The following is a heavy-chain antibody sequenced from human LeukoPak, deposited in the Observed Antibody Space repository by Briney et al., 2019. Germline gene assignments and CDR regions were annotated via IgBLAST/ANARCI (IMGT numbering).Heavy chain of an antibody. J-gene: IGHJ3*02. V-gene: IGHV4-59*01. Sequence: SETLSLTCKVSGDSISIYYWSWIRQPPGKGLEWIGYIYYSGSTNYNPSLKSRVTISVDSSKKQFSLKLSSVTAADTAVYYCAGRVEMATIDAFDIWGHGTMVTVSS. CDR2: IYYSGST. CDR1: GDSISIYY. CDR3: AGRVEMATIDAFDI. D-gene: IGHD5-24*01.